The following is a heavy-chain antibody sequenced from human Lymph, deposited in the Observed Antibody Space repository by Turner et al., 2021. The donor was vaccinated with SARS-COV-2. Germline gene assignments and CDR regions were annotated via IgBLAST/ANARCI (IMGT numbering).Heavy chain of an antibody. CDR3: ARAYSGSYYYGMDV. D-gene: IGHD1-26*01. CDR2: ISYDGSNK. V-gene: IGHV3-30-3*01. J-gene: IGHJ6*02. CDR1: GFTFSSYA. Sequence: QVQLVESGGGVVQPGRSLRLSCAASGFTFSSYAMHWVRQAPGKGLEWVAIISYDGSNKYYAASVKGRFTISRDNSKNTLYLQMNSLRAEDAAVYYCARAYSGSYYYGMDVWGQGTTVTVS.